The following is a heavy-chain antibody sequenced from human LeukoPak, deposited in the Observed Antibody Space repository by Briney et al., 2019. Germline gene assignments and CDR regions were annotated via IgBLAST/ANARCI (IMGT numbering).Heavy chain of an antibody. V-gene: IGHV1-8*02. CDR1: GYTSTSYD. CDR3: ARDKCSGGSCYSYYYYYGMDV. Sequence: ASVKVSCKASGYTSTSYDINWVRQATGQGLGWMGWMNPNSGNTGYAQKFQGRVTMTRNTSISTAYMELSSLRSEDTAVYYCARDKCSGGSCYSYYYYYGMDVWGQGTTVTVSS. D-gene: IGHD2-15*01. J-gene: IGHJ6*02. CDR2: MNPNSGNT.